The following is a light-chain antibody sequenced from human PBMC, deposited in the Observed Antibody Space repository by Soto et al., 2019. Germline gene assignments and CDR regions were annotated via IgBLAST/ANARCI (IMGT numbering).Light chain of an antibody. CDR1: SGHSKYA. CDR3: QTWDSGIVA. CDR2: LYSDGTH. V-gene: IGLV4-69*01. Sequence: QSVLTQSPSASASLGASVILTCTLSSGHSKYAIAWHQQQPEKGPRFLMKLYSDGTHTKGDGIPGRFSGATSGAERQLTISSLQSEDEAEYYCQTWDSGIVAFGGGTKLTVL. J-gene: IGLJ3*02.